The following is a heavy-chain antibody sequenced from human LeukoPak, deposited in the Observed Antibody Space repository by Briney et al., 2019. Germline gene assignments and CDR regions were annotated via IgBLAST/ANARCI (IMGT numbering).Heavy chain of an antibody. CDR3: ARGAIWGPTHDAFDI. V-gene: IGHV4-34*01. CDR2: INHSGST. Sequence: PSETLSLTCAVYGGSFSGYYWGWLRQPPGKGLEWIGEINHSGSTNYNPSLKSRVTISVDTSKNQFSLKLSSVTAADTAVYYCARGAIWGPTHDAFDIWGQGTMVTVSS. J-gene: IGHJ3*02. D-gene: IGHD7-27*01. CDR1: GGSFSGYY.